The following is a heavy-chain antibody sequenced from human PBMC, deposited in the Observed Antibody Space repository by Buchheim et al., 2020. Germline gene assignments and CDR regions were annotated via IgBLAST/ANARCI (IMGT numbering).Heavy chain of an antibody. CDR1: GFTFSSYA. J-gene: IGHJ4*02. Sequence: QVQLLESGGGVVQPGRSLRLSCAASGFTFSSYAMHWVRQAPGKGLEWVAVISYDGSNKYYADSVKGRFTISRDNSKNTLYLQMNSLRAEDTAVYYCARDSGRGYSYADDFDYWGQGTL. D-gene: IGHD5-18*01. CDR2: ISYDGSNK. CDR3: ARDSGRGYSYADDFDY. V-gene: IGHV3-30-3*01.